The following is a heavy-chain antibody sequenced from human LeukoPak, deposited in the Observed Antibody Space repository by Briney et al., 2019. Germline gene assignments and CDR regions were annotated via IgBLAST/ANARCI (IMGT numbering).Heavy chain of an antibody. Sequence: AGGSLRLSCAASGFTFSSYSMNWVRQAPGKGLEWVGFIRSKAYGGTTEYAASVKGRFTISRDDSKSIAYLQMNSLKTEDTAVYYCTRVGSPTYYYGSGSYLDYWGQGTLVTVSS. CDR1: GFTFSSYS. J-gene: IGHJ4*02. CDR2: IRSKAYGGTT. D-gene: IGHD3-10*01. CDR3: TRVGSPTYYYGSGSYLDY. V-gene: IGHV3-49*04.